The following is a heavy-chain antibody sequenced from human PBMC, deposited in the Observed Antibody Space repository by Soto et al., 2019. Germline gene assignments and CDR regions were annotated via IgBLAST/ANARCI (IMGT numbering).Heavy chain of an antibody. J-gene: IGHJ6*02. V-gene: IGHV3-30*18. D-gene: IGHD2-21*01. CDR3: AKACDQSYYYYGMDV. Sequence: GGSLRLSCAASGFTFSSYGMHWVRQDPGKGLEWVAVISYDGSNKYYADSVKGRFTISRDNSKNTLYLQMNSLRAEDTAVYYCAKACDQSYYYYGMDVWGQGTTVTVSS. CDR2: ISYDGSNK. CDR1: GFTFSSYG.